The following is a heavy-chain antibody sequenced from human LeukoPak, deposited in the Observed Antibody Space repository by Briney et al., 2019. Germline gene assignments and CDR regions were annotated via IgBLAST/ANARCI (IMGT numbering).Heavy chain of an antibody. Sequence: SETLSLTCAVYGGSFSGYYWSWIRQPPGKGLEWIGEINHSRSTNYNPSLKSRVTISVDTSKNQFSLKLSSVTAADTAVYYCARARRDSSGYYFFDYWGQGTLVTVSS. V-gene: IGHV4-34*01. CDR3: ARARRDSSGYYFFDY. J-gene: IGHJ4*02. CDR2: INHSRST. D-gene: IGHD3-22*01. CDR1: GGSFSGYY.